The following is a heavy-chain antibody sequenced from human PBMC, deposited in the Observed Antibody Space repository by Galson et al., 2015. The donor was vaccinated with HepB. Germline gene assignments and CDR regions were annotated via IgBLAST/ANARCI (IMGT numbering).Heavy chain of an antibody. CDR3: ARDYDGRGFSPLFDS. D-gene: IGHD3-22*01. CDR2: IWYDGSNK. Sequence: SLRLSCAASGFTFSSYGMHWVRQAPGKGLEWVAGIWYDGSNKYYADSVKGRFTISRDNSKNTLSLQMNSLRAEDTAVYYCARDYDGRGFSPLFDSWTKGTLVTVSS. CDR1: GFTFSSYG. J-gene: IGHJ4*02. V-gene: IGHV3-33*01.